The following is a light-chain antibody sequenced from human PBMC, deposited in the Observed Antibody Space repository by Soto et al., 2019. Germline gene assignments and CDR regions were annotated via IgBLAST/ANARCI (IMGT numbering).Light chain of an antibody. CDR1: QSVSSSY. CDR2: GAS. CDR3: QQYGSSPPWT. V-gene: IGKV3-20*01. J-gene: IGKJ1*01. Sequence: EIVLTQSPGTLSLSPGERATLSCRASQSVSSSYLAWYQQKPGQAHRLLIYGASSRATGIPDRFSGSGSGTDVTLTISRLEPEDFAVYYCQQYGSSPPWTFGQGTKVDIK.